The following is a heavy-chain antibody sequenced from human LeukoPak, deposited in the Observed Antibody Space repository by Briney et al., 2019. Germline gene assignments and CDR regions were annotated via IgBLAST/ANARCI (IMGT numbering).Heavy chain of an antibody. J-gene: IGHJ4*02. Sequence: GRSLRLSCAASGFTFSSSGMHWVRQAPGKGLEWVAVMSYDGSNKYYADSVKGRFSISRDNSKNMLYLQMNSLRAEDTAVYYCAKDDLGYCSSTSCYAVDYWGQGTLVTVSS. CDR1: GFTFSSSG. D-gene: IGHD2-2*01. V-gene: IGHV3-30*18. CDR2: MSYDGSNK. CDR3: AKDDLGYCSSTSCYAVDY.